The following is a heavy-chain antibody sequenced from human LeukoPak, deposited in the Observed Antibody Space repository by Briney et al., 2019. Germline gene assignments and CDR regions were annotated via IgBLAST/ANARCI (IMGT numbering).Heavy chain of an antibody. CDR3: ANYGSGSYRFDP. V-gene: IGHV4-31*03. Sequence: SETLSLTCTVSGGFISSGGYYWSWIRQHPGKGLEWIGYIHHSGSTYYNPSLKSRLIISLDTSKNQFSLKLNSVTAADTAVYYCANYGSGSYRFDPWGQGTLVTVSS. D-gene: IGHD3-10*01. J-gene: IGHJ5*02. CDR2: IHHSGST. CDR1: GGFISSGGYY.